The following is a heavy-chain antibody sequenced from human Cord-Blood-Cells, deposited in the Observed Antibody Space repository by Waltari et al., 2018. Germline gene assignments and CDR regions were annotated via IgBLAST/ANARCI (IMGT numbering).Heavy chain of an antibody. CDR1: GGTLSSHA. V-gene: IGHV1-69*01. CDR3: ARTYYYGSGSYAFDI. CDR2: IIPIFGTA. D-gene: IGHD3-10*01. Sequence: QVQLVQSGAEVKKPGSSVKVSCKASGGTLSSHAISWVRQGPGQGLEWMGGIIPIFGTANYAQKFQGRVTITADESTSTAYMELSSLRSEDTAVYYCARTYYYGSGSYAFDIWGQGTMVTVSS. J-gene: IGHJ3*02.